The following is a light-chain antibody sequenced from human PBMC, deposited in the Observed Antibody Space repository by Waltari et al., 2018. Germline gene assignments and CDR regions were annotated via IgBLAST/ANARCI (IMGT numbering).Light chain of an antibody. CDR3: SSYSTSSSLIL. J-gene: IGLJ2*01. Sequence: QSALSQPASVSGSPGQSITISCTGASSDVGGHDYVSWYQQHPGKAPKLIIRDVNNRPSGVSNRFPGSNSGNTASLTISGLQAEDEADYYCSSYSTSSSLILFGEGTKVTVL. CDR1: SSDVGGHDY. V-gene: IGLV2-14*03. CDR2: DVN.